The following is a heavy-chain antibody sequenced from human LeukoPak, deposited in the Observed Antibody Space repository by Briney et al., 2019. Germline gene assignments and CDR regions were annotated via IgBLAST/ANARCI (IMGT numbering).Heavy chain of an antibody. CDR2: INPNSDGT. Sequence: ASVKVSCKASGYTFTGYYMHWLRQAPGQGLEWMGWINPNSDGTTYTQKFQGRVTMTRDTSTNTAYMELSGLRSDDTAVYYCARGWELMRRFDSWGQGTLVTVSS. CDR3: ARGWELMRRFDS. D-gene: IGHD1-26*01. CDR1: GYTFTGYY. J-gene: IGHJ4*02. V-gene: IGHV1-2*02.